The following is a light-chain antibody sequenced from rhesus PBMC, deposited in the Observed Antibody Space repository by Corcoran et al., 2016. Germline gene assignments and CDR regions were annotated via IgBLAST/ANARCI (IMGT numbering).Light chain of an antibody. CDR2: KAS. CDR1: QGISSW. J-gene: IGKJ3*01. CDR3: LQYHKSPFT. V-gene: IGKV1-21*01. Sequence: DIQMTQSPSSLSASVGDKVTITCRASQGISSWLAWYQQQPGKAPKLLISKASRLQTGVPSRFSGSGSETDFTLTISSLQPEEFATYYCLQYHKSPFTFGPGTKLDIK.